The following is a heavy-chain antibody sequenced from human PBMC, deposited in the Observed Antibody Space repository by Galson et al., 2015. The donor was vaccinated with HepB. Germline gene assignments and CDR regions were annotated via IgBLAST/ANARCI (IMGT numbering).Heavy chain of an antibody. CDR1: GFTFSSYS. Sequence: SLRLSCAASGFTFSSYSMNWVRQAPGKGLEWVSSISSSSSYIYYADSVKGRFTISRDNAKNSLYLRMNSLRAEDTAVYYCARDLSTGYYGSGSLYPAARRRAFDIWGQGTMVTVSS. J-gene: IGHJ3*02. D-gene: IGHD3-10*01. V-gene: IGHV3-21*01. CDR3: ARDLSTGYYGSGSLYPAARRRAFDI. CDR2: ISSSSSYI.